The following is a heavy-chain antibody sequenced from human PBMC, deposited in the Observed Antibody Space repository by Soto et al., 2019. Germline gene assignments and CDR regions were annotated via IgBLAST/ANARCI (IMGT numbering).Heavy chain of an antibody. V-gene: IGHV4-30-2*01. CDR1: GGSISSGGYS. J-gene: IGHJ3*02. CDR3: ARAHSGYDSDAFDI. Sequence: PSETLSLTCAVSGGSISSGGYSWSWIRQPPGKGLEWIGYIYHSGSTYYNPSLKSRVTISVDRSKNQFSLKLSSVTAADTAMYYCARAHSGYDSDAFDIWGQGTMVTVSS. CDR2: IYHSGST. D-gene: IGHD5-12*01.